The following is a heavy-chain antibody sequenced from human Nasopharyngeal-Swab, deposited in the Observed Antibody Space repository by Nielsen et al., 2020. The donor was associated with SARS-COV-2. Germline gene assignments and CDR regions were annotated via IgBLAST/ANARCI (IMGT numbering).Heavy chain of an antibody. D-gene: IGHD3-22*01. CDR2: IYYSGST. V-gene: IGHV4-59*12. J-gene: IGHJ6*02. Sequence: GSLRLSCTVSGGSISSYYWSWIRQPPGKGLEWLGYIYYSGSTTYNPSLKSRVTISVDTSKNQFSLKLSSVTAADTAVYYCARSEIGAGRPDYYYGMDVWGQGTTVTVSS. CDR1: GGSISSYY. CDR3: ARSEIGAGRPDYYYGMDV.